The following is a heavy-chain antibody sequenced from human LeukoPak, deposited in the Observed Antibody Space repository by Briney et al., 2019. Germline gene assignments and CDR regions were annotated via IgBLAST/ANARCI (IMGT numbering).Heavy chain of an antibody. D-gene: IGHD3-3*01. V-gene: IGHV4-34*12. CDR2: IIDTGST. J-gene: IGHJ4*02. CDR3: ARGLASGYPPIPFDY. CDR1: GVSFSGYY. Sequence: PSETLSLTCVVYGVSFSGYYWTWIRQPPGKGLEWIGEIIDTGSTKYNSSLKSRVTISVDTSKNEFSLNLTSVTAADTAIYYCARGLASGYPPIPFDYWGQGTLVTVSS.